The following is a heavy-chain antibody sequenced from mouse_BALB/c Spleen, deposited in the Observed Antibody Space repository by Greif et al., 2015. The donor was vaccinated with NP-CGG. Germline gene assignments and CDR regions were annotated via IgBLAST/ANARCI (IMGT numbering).Heavy chain of an antibody. Sequence: QVQLQQPGPGLVAPSQSLSITCTVSGFSLTGYGVNWVRQPPGKGLEWLGMIWGDGSTDYNSALKSRLSISKDNSKSQVFLKMNSPQTDDTARYYCAREFITTGFDYWGQGTTLTVSS. CDR2: IWGDGST. CDR3: AREFITTGFDY. D-gene: IGHD1-2*01. V-gene: IGHV2-6-7*01. CDR1: GFSLTGYG. J-gene: IGHJ2*01.